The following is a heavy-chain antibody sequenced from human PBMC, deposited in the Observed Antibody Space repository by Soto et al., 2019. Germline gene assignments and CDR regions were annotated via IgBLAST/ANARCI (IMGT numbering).Heavy chain of an antibody. V-gene: IGHV1-18*01. D-gene: IGHD1-20*01. J-gene: IGHJ4*02. Sequence: GPEVQKPGASVRVSCKASGYPFTSYGITWVRQAPGQGLEWMGWISAHNGNMNYAQKFQGRFTMTTDTSTSTAYMELRSLGFDDTAVYFCARGWYNTGRHLNEFWGQGTLVSVSS. CDR1: GYPFTSYG. CDR3: ARGWYNTGRHLNEF. CDR2: ISAHNGNM.